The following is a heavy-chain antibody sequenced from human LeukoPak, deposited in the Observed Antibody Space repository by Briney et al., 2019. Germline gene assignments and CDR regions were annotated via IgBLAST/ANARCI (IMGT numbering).Heavy chain of an antibody. CDR3: AELGITMIGGV. V-gene: IGHV3-11*04. D-gene: IGHD3-10*02. CDR2: ISRSGSTI. Sequence: GGSLRLSCAASGFTFSDYNMRWIRQAPGKGLEWVSSISRSGSTIYYADSVKGRFTISRDNAKNSLYLQMNSLRAEDTAVYYCAELGITMIGGVWGKGTTVTISS. J-gene: IGHJ6*04. CDR1: GFTFSDYN.